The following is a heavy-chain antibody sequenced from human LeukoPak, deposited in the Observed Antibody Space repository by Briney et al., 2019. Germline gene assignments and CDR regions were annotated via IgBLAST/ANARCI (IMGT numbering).Heavy chain of an antibody. Sequence: ASVKVSCKAFGYTITGYYIHWVRQAPGQGLEWMGWINPNNGGTNSAQKFQGRVTMTRDTSIGTAYMELNRLTYDETAVYYCGRDRHWNQGNFDYWGQGTLVTVSS. V-gene: IGHV1-2*02. D-gene: IGHD1-1*01. J-gene: IGHJ4*02. CDR3: GRDRHWNQGNFDY. CDR2: INPNNGGT. CDR1: GYTITGYY.